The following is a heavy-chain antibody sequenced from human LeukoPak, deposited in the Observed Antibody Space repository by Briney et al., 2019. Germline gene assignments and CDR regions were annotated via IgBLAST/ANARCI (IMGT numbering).Heavy chain of an antibody. CDR1: GVSISSYY. CDR2: IYYSGST. D-gene: IGHD4-17*01. V-gene: IGHV4-59*01. Sequence: SETLSLTCTVSGVSISSYYWSWIRQPPGKGLEWIGYIYYSGSTNYNPSLKSRVTISVDTSKNQFSLKLSSVTAADTAVYYCARGDYGDSGSYFDYWGQGTLVTVSS. CDR3: ARGDYGDSGSYFDY. J-gene: IGHJ4*02.